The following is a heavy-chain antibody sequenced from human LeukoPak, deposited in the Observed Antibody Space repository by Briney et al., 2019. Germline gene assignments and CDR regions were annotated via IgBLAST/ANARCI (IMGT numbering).Heavy chain of an antibody. V-gene: IGHV1-8*02. CDR1: GYTFTSYD. J-gene: IGHJ4*02. D-gene: IGHD6-13*01. CDR3: ARDLRAVAAAATFDY. Sequence: GASVKVSCKASGYTFTSYDNNWVRQATGQGLEWMGWMNPNSGNTGYAQKFQGRVTMTTDTSTSTAYMELRSLRSDDTAVYYCARDLRAVAAAATFDYWGQGTLVTVSS. CDR2: MNPNSGNT.